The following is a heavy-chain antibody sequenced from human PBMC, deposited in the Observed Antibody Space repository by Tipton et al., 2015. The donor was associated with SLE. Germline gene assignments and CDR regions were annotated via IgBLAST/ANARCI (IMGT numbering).Heavy chain of an antibody. CDR2: IYHSGST. Sequence: TLSLTCTVSGGSISSYYWSWIRQPPGKGLEWIGYIYHSGSTYYNPSLKSRVTISVDRSKNQFSLKLSSVTAADTAVYYCARGGANWGGGYFDLWGRGTLVTVSS. V-gene: IGHV4-59*12. D-gene: IGHD7-27*01. CDR1: GGSISSYY. J-gene: IGHJ2*01. CDR3: ARGGANWGGGYFDL.